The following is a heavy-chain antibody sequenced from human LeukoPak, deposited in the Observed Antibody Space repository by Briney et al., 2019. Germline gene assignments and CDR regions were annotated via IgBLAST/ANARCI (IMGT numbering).Heavy chain of an antibody. CDR1: GFDFSAYG. J-gene: IGHJ4*02. CDR2: ISSSSSYI. CDR3: ARGPYDILTGYYKYYFDY. D-gene: IGHD3-9*01. Sequence: PGGSLRLSCAASGFDFSAYGMHWVRQAPGKGLEWVSSISSSSSYIYYADSVKGRFTISRDNAKNSLYLQMNSLRAEDTAVYYCARGPYDILTGYYKYYFDYWGQGTLVTVSS. V-gene: IGHV3-21*01.